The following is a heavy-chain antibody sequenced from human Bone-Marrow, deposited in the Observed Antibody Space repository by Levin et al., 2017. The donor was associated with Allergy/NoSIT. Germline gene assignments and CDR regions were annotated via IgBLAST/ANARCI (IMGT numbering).Heavy chain of an antibody. D-gene: IGHD4-11*01. CDR1: GFTVSGID. CDR2: IYSGSDT. Sequence: GSLRLSCAASGFTVSGIDMRWVRQAPGKGLEWVSSIYSGSDTYYADSVKGRFTVSGDNSKNTFYLQINSPRAEDTAVYFCARVVSDYNELDTEPHQYYYMDVWGKGTTVTVSS. CDR3: ARVVSDYNELDTEPHQYYYMDV. V-gene: IGHV3-53*01. J-gene: IGHJ6*03.